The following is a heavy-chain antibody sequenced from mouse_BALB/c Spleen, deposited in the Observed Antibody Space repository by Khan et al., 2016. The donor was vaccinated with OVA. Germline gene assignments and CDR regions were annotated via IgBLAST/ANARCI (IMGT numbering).Heavy chain of an antibody. D-gene: IGHD1-1*01. CDR3: ARSNYYGSSLYALDY. CDR2: IGPGSGNT. CDR1: GYTFTSYW. J-gene: IGHJ4*01. Sequence: DLVKPGASVKLSCKASGYTFTSYWINWIKQRPGKGLEWVGHIGPGSGNTYYNEIFKGKATLTVDTSSSTAYIPLSSLSSDDSAVYFCARSNYYGSSLYALDYWGQGTSVTVSS. V-gene: IGHV1S41*01.